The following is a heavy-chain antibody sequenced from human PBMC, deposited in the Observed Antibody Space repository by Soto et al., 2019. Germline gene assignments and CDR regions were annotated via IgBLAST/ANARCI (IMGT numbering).Heavy chain of an antibody. J-gene: IGHJ4*02. CDR2: IFYSGGT. V-gene: IGHV4-59*11. D-gene: IGHD2-2*01. Sequence: SETLSLTCTVSGGSISGHYWGWIRQPPGKAPEWIGQIFYSGGTNYNPSLEGRVTMSVDTSKNQFSLKLSSVTAADTAVYYCALGYCSSTRCFLSYWGKGTLVTVSS. CDR3: ALGYCSSTRCFLSY. CDR1: GGSISGHY.